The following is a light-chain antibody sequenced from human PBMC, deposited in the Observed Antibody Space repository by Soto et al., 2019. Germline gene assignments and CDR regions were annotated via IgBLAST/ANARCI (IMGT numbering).Light chain of an antibody. V-gene: IGKV1-6*01. CDR3: LQDYNYPRT. CDR2: AAS. Sequence: AIQMTQSPSSLSASIGDRVTITCRASQGIRNDLGWYQQKPGKAPKLLIYAASTLQSGVPSRFSGSGSGADFTLTISSLQPEEFATYYCLQDYNYPRTFGQGTKLEI. CDR1: QGIRND. J-gene: IGKJ2*01.